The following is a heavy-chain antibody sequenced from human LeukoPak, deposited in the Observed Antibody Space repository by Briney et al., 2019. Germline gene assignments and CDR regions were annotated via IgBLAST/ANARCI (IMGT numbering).Heavy chain of an antibody. CDR2: IIPIFGTA. J-gene: IGHJ4*02. V-gene: IGHV1-69*13. CDR3: ASLFSGGAGYSSGPTDY. D-gene: IGHD6-19*01. Sequence: SVKVSCKASGGTFSSYAISWVRQAPGQGLEWMGGIIPIFGTANYAQRFQGRVTITADESTSTAYMELSSLRSEDTAVYYCASLFSGGAGYSSGPTDYWGQGTLVTVSS. CDR1: GGTFSSYA.